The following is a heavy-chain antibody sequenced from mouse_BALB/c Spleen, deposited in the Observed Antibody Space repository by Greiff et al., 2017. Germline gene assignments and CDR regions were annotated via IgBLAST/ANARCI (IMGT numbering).Heavy chain of an antibody. CDR2: INPYNGDT. CDR1: GYSFTGYF. Sequence: EVKVVESGPELVKPGASVKISCKASGYSFTGYFMNWVKQSHGKSLEWIGRINPYNGDTFYNQKFKGKATLTVDKSSSTAHMELLSLTSEDSAVYYCGRSIIPSITTVVATDAMDYWGQGTSVTVSS. CDR3: GRSIIPSITTVVATDAMDY. V-gene: IGHV1-37*01. D-gene: IGHD1-1*01. J-gene: IGHJ4*01.